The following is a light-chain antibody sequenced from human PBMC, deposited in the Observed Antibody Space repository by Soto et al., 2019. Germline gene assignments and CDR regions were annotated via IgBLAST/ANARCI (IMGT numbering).Light chain of an antibody. J-gene: IGKJ1*01. CDR1: QSVDSD. CDR2: AAS. Sequence: IVMTQSQATVSVSPGERAILSCKARQSVDSDLAWYQHKPGQAPRLLIYAASTRASGIPDRFRGSGSGTEFTLTISNVQSEDFAVYYCQEYNKWPTWTFGQGTKVDIK. CDR3: QEYNKWPTWT. V-gene: IGKV3-15*01.